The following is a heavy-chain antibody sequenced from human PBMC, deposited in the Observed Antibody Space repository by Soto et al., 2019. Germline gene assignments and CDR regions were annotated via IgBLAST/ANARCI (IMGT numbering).Heavy chain of an antibody. D-gene: IGHD6-13*01. CDR3: ARNVAAAGSGFDP. Sequence: GESLKISCKGSGYSFTTYWITWVRQMPGKGLEWMGRIDPTDSYTNYSPSFQGHVTISADKSISTAYLQWSSLKASDTAIYFCARNVAAAGSGFDPWGQGTLVPVS. J-gene: IGHJ5*02. V-gene: IGHV5-10-1*01. CDR1: GYSFTTYW. CDR2: IDPTDSYT.